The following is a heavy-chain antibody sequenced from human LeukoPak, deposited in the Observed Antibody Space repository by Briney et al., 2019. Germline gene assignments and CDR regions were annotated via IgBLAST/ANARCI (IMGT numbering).Heavy chain of an antibody. CDR2: INYSGST. J-gene: IGHJ4*02. CDR1: GGSISSSSYY. CDR3: ARHRSRGVIDYVAD. D-gene: IGHD3-10*01. V-gene: IGHV4-39*01. Sequence: PSETLSLTYTVYGGSISSSSYYSGWIRQPPGKGLEWIGSINYSGSTYFNPSLKSRVTIFVDTSKNQFSLKLSSVTAADTAVYHYARHRSRGVIDYVADWGRGTLVTVSS.